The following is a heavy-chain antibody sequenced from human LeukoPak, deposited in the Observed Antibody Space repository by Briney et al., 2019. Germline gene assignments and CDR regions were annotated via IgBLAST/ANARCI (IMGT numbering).Heavy chain of an antibody. CDR3: ASTYYYDSSGYVLL. CDR1: GGSISSGSYY. V-gene: IGHV4-61*02. D-gene: IGHD3-22*01. Sequence: SQTLSLTCTVSGGSISSGSYYWSWIRQPAGKGLEWIGRIYTSGSTNYNPSLKSRVTISVDTSKNQFSLKLSSVTAADTAVYYCASTYYYDSSGYVLLWGQGTLVTVSS. J-gene: IGHJ4*02. CDR2: IYTSGST.